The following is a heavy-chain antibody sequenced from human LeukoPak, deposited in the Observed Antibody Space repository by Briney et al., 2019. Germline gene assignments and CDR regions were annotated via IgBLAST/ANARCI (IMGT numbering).Heavy chain of an antibody. CDR1: ADSFSSSSSS. Sequence: QTLSLTCAITADSFSSSSSSSNWIRHSPSRGLEWLGREYYRYKGYSDYGVSVKSRITITQDTYKNQFSLQVNSVTPEDTAVYYCARDDNWFDPWGRGTQVTVSS. CDR3: ARDDNWFDP. CDR2: EYYRYKGYS. V-gene: IGHV6-1*01. J-gene: IGHJ5*02.